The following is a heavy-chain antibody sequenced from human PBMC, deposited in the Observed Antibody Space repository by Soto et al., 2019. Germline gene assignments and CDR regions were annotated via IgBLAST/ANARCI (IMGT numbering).Heavy chain of an antibody. J-gene: IGHJ4*02. CDR1: GYTFTSYG. V-gene: IGHV1-18*04. CDR2: ISAYNGNT. D-gene: IGHD3-22*01. Sequence: EVSVKFPCKASGYTFTSYGISWVRQAPGQGLEWVGWISAYNGNTNYAQKLQGRVTMTTDTSTSTAYMELRSLRSEDTAVYYCAIQRPGCGYYFCSFDLWGQGTLVTVSS. CDR3: AIQRPGCGYYFCSFDL.